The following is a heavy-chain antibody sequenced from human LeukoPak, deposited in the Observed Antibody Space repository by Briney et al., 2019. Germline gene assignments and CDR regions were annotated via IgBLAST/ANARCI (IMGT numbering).Heavy chain of an antibody. D-gene: IGHD6-13*01. Sequence: ASVKVSCKASGYTFTSYGISWVRQAPGQGLEWMGWINPNSGGTNYAQKFQGRVTMTRDTSISTAYMELSRLRSDDTAVYYCARDEVPVRIGLAALGGWGQGTLVTVSS. CDR3: ARDEVPVRIGLAALGG. CDR1: GYTFTSYG. V-gene: IGHV1-2*02. J-gene: IGHJ4*02. CDR2: INPNSGGT.